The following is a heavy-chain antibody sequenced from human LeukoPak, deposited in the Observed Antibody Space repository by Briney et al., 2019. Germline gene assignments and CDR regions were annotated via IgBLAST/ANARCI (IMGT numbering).Heavy chain of an antibody. J-gene: IGHJ4*02. CDR2: IKQDGSEK. Sequence: GGSLRLSCAASGFTLRSYWMSWVRQAPGKGLECVANIKQDGSEKYYVDSVKGRFTISRDNAKNSLYLQMNSLRAEDTAVYYCARAYYDFWSGHFDYWGQGTLVTVSS. CDR3: ARAYYDFWSGHFDY. CDR1: GFTLRSYW. V-gene: IGHV3-7*01. D-gene: IGHD3-3*01.